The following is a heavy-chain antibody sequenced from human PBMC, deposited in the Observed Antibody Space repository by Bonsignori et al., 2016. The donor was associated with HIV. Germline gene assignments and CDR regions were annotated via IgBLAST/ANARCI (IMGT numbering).Heavy chain of an antibody. D-gene: IGHD6-13*01. J-gene: IGHJ6*03. CDR2: IYHSGST. Sequence: PGKGLEWIGSIYHSGSTYYNPSLKSRVTISVDTSKNQFSLKLSSVTAADTAVYYCARGPGIAAAGTPNYYYYMDVWGKGTTVTVSS. V-gene: IGHV4-38-2*02. CDR3: ARGPGIAAAGTPNYYYYMDV.